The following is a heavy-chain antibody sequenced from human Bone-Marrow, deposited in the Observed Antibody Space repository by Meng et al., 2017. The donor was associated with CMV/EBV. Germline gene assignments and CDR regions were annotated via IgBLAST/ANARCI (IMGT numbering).Heavy chain of an antibody. Sequence: SETLSLTCLVAGGSTSSSSYYWGWIRQPPGKGLEWIGSIYYSGSTYYNPSLKSRVTITVDTSKNQLSLKLRSVTAADTAVDYCAGRKWEPSTYYFDYWGQGTLVTVSS. D-gene: IGHD1-26*01. CDR3: AGRKWEPSTYYFDY. CDR2: IYYSGST. J-gene: IGHJ4*02. CDR1: GGSTSSSSYY. V-gene: IGHV4-39*07.